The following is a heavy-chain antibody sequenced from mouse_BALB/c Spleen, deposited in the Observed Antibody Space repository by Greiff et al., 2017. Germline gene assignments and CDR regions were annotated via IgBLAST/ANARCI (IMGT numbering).Heavy chain of an antibody. Sequence: EVKLVESGGGLVQPGGSLKLSCAASGFTFSSYTMSWVRQTPEKRLEWVAYISNGGGSTYYPDTVKGRFTISRDNAKNTLYLQMSSLKSEDTAMYYCARHTTATSYAMDYWGQGTSVTVSS. V-gene: IGHV5-12-2*01. CDR1: GFTFSSYT. D-gene: IGHD1-2*01. CDR3: ARHTTATSYAMDY. J-gene: IGHJ4*01. CDR2: ISNGGGST.